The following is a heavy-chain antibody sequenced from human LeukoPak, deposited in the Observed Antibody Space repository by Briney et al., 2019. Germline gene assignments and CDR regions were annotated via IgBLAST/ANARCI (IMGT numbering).Heavy chain of an antibody. V-gene: IGHV3-53*01. Sequence: GGSLTLSCVASGFTVSSIYMRWARQAPGKGLEWVSVIYSGGSTYYADSVKGRFTISRDNSKNTLYLRMNSLRAEDTAVYYCAILFRVVPAAIHTWGQGTLVTVSS. J-gene: IGHJ5*02. D-gene: IGHD2-2*01. CDR3: AILFRVVPAAIHT. CDR1: GFTVSSIY. CDR2: IYSGGST.